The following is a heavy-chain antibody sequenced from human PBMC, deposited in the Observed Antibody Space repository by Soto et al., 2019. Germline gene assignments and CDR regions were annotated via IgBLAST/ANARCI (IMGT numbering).Heavy chain of an antibody. J-gene: IGHJ4*02. CDR2: ISGSGGST. Sequence: EVHLLESGGGLVQPGGSLRLSCGASGFTFSSHAMSWVRQAPGKGLEWVSGISGSGGSTYYADSVKGRFTISRDNSKSTLYLQMNSLRAEDTAVYYCAKGDCRGGTCYSLVYFDYWGQGTLVTVSS. CDR3: AKGDCRGGTCYSLVYFDY. CDR1: GFTFSSHA. D-gene: IGHD2-15*01. V-gene: IGHV3-23*01.